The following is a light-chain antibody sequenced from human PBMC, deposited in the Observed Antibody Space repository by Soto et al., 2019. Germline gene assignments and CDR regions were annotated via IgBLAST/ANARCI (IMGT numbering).Light chain of an antibody. Sequence: QSAITQPASVSGSPGQSIVISCTGTSSDVRSYDIVSWYQQHPGKVPKLIIYDVTIRPSGVSDRFSGSKSGNTASLTISGLQAEDEADYYCTSYTSSSTHVFGTGTKVTVL. CDR1: SSDVRSYDI. CDR2: DVT. J-gene: IGLJ1*01. CDR3: TSYTSSSTHV. V-gene: IGLV2-14*02.